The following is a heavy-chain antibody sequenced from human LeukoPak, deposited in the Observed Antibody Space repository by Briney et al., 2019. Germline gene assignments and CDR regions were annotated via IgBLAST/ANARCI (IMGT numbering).Heavy chain of an antibody. J-gene: IGHJ4*02. CDR1: GGSISSSSYY. CDR3: ARHAPSYFDY. V-gene: IGHV4-39*01. Sequence: SETLSLTCTVSGGSISSSSYYWGWIRQPPGKGLEWIGSIYYSGSTYYNPSLKSRVTISVDTSKNQFSLKLSSVTAADTAVYCCARHAPSYFDYWGQGTLVTVSS. CDR2: IYYSGST.